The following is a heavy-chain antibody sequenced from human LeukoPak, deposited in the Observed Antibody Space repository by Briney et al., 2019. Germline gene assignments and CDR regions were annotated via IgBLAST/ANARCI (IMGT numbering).Heavy chain of an antibody. CDR2: IIPILGIA. D-gene: IGHD3-10*01. Sequence: GSSVKVSCKASGGTFSSYAISWVRQAPGQGLEWMGRIIPILGIANYAQKFQGRVAITADKSTSTAYMELSSLRSEDTAVYYCARPYGSGSLDYWGQGTLVTVSS. J-gene: IGHJ4*02. V-gene: IGHV1-69*04. CDR1: GGTFSSYA. CDR3: ARPYGSGSLDY.